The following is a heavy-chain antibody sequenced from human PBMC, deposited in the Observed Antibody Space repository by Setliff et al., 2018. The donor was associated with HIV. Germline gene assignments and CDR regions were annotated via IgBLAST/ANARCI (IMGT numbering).Heavy chain of an antibody. CDR2: ISYSGNT. J-gene: IGHJ5*02. CDR3: AGHRGVRDNSGWYGIAWFDP. CDR1: GGSISSHY. Sequence: SETLSLTCTVSGGSISSHYWSWIRQPPGKGLEWVGYISYSGNTNYNPSLKSRVTISLDTSKNQFSLKLSSVTAADTAVYYCAGHRGVRDNSGWYGIAWFDPWGQGTLVTVSS. V-gene: IGHV4-59*08. D-gene: IGHD6-19*01.